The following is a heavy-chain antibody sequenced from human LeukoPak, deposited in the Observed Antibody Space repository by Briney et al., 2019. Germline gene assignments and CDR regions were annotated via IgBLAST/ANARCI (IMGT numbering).Heavy chain of an antibody. D-gene: IGHD1-26*01. CDR1: GGTFSSYA. Sequence: ASVKVSCKASGGTFSSYAISWVRQAPGQGLEWMGGIIPIFGTANYAQKFQGRVTITADESTSTAYMELSSLRSEDTAVYYCARDSGSPENHFDYWGQGTLVTVSS. V-gene: IGHV1-69*13. CDR3: ARDSGSPENHFDY. CDR2: IIPIFGTA. J-gene: IGHJ4*02.